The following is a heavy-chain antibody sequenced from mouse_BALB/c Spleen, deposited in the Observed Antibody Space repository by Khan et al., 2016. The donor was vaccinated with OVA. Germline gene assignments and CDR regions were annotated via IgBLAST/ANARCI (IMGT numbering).Heavy chain of an antibody. CDR3: ARGNYYGYAMDY. Sequence: EVQLQESGPGLVKPSQSLSLTCTVTGYSITSNYAWNWIRQFPGNKLEWMGYISYSGSTSYNPSLKSRISITRDPSKNQFFLQLNSVTTEDTATXYCARGNYYGYAMDYWGQGTSVTVSS. CDR1: GYSITSNYA. D-gene: IGHD1-1*01. J-gene: IGHJ4*01. CDR2: ISYSGST. V-gene: IGHV3-2*02.